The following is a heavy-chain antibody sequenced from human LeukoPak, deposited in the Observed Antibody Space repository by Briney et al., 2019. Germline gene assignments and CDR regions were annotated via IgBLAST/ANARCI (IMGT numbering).Heavy chain of an antibody. CDR2: ISAYNGNT. J-gene: IGHJ4*02. D-gene: IGHD2-2*01. CDR1: GYTFTSYG. V-gene: IGHV1-18*01. CDR3: ARDYAPYCSSTSCPPDY. Sequence: GASVKVSCKASGYTFTSYGISWVRQAPGQVLEWMGWISAYNGNTNYAQKLQGRVTMTTDTSTSTAYMELRSLRSDDTAVYYCARDYAPYCSSTSCPPDYWGQGTLVTVSS.